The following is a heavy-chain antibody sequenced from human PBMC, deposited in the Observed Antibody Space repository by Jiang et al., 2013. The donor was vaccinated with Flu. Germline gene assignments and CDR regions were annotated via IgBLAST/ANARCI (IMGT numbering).Heavy chain of an antibody. CDR3: ARHGRVGYGGHWFDP. V-gene: IGHV4-59*08. Sequence: GLVKPSETLSLTCTVSGGSISSYYWSWIRQPPGRGLEWIGYIYYSGSTNYNPSLKSRVTISVDTSKNQFSLKLRSVTAADTAVYYCARHGRVGYGGHWFDPWGQGTLVTVSS. D-gene: IGHD4-23*01. J-gene: IGHJ5*02. CDR2: IYYSGST. CDR1: GGSISSYY.